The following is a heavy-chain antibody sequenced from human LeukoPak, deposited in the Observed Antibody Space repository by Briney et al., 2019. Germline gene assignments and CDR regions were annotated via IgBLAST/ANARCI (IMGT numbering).Heavy chain of an antibody. J-gene: IGHJ4*02. CDR2: IYYSGST. V-gene: IGHV4-59*01. D-gene: IGHD5-12*01. Sequence: SETLSLTCTVSGGSISSYYWSWIRQPPGKGLEWIGYIYYSGSTNYNPSLKSRVTISVDTSKNQFSLKLSTVTAADTAVYYCARDSSGYGYSHFDYWGQGTLVTVSS. CDR3: ARDSSGYGYSHFDY. CDR1: GGSISSYY.